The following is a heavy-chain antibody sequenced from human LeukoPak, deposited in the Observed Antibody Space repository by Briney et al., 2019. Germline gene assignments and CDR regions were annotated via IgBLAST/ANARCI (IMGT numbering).Heavy chain of an antibody. V-gene: IGHV4-39*01. D-gene: IGHD2-15*01. Sequence: SETLSLTCTVSGGSISSSSYYWGWIRQPPGKGLEWIGSIYYSGSTYYNPSLKSRVTISVDTSKNQFSLKLSSVTAADTAVYYCARQYCSGGSCYGWFDPRGQGTLVTVSS. CDR2: IYYSGST. CDR3: ARQYCSGGSCYGWFDP. J-gene: IGHJ5*02. CDR1: GGSISSSSYY.